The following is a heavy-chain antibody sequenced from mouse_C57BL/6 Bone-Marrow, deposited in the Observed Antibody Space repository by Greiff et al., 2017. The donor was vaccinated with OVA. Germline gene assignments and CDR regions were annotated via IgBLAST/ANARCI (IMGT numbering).Heavy chain of an antibody. CDR3: ARATTVVRYFDY. CDR1: GYTFTSYW. D-gene: IGHD1-1*01. J-gene: IGHJ2*01. V-gene: IGHV1-53*01. CDR2: INPSNGGT. Sequence: QVQLQQPGTELVKPGASVKLSCKASGYTFTSYWMHWVKQRPGQGLEWIGNINPSNGGTNYNEKFKSKATLTVDKSSSTAYMKLSSLTSEDSAVYYCARATTVVRYFDYWGQGTTLTVSS.